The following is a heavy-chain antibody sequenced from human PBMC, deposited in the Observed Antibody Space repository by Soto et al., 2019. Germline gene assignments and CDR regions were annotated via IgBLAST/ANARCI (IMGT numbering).Heavy chain of an antibody. CDR1: GFTFSSYA. J-gene: IGHJ4*02. CDR3: EAAAGHFLGVY. D-gene: IGHD6-13*01. CDR2: ISGSGGST. Sequence: EVPLLESGGGLVQPGGSLRLSCAASGFTFSSYAMSWVRQAPGKGLEWVSAISGSGGSTYYADSVKGRFTISRDNSKNTLYLQMNSLRAEDTAVYYCEAAAGHFLGVYWGQGTLVTVSS. V-gene: IGHV3-23*01.